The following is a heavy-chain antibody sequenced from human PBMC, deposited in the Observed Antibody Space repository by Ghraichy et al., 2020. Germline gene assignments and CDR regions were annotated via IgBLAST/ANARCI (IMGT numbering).Heavy chain of an antibody. CDR3: ARVGQTSYDSSGYWYYYYGMGV. Sequence: SETLSLTCTVSGGSISSYYWSWIRQPPGKGLEWIGYIYYSGSTNYNPSLKSRVTISVDTSKNQFSLKLSSVTAADTAVYYCARVGQTSYDSSGYWYYYYGMGVWGQGTTVTVSS. V-gene: IGHV4-59*01. J-gene: IGHJ6*02. CDR2: IYYSGST. D-gene: IGHD3-22*01. CDR1: GGSISSYY.